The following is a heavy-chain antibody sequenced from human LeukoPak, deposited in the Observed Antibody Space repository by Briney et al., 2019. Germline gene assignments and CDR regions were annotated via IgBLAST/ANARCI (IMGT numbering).Heavy chain of an antibody. CDR1: GYTFTDYY. D-gene: IGHD3-9*01. CDR3: ARVPRGDILTGYFDDAFDI. V-gene: IGHV1-2*02. Sequence: ASVKVSCKASGYTFTDYYMHWVRQAPGQGLEWMGWINPNSGGTNYAQKFQGRVTMTRDTSISTAYMELSRLRSDDTAVYYCARVPRGDILTGYFDDAFDIWGQGTMVTVSS. CDR2: INPNSGGT. J-gene: IGHJ3*02.